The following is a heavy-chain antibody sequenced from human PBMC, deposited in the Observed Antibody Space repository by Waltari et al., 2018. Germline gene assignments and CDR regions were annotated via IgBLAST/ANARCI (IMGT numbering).Heavy chain of an antibody. Sequence: QVQLVQSGAEVKKPGSSVKVSCKASGGTFSSYATSWVRQAPGQGPEWMGRIIPILGIANYAQKFQGRVTITADKSTSTAYMGLSSLRSEDTAVYYCARGYSYGSITAGDNWFDPWGQGTLVTVSS. D-gene: IGHD5-18*01. CDR3: ARGYSYGSITAGDNWFDP. CDR1: GGTFSSYA. CDR2: IIPILGIA. J-gene: IGHJ5*02. V-gene: IGHV1-69*04.